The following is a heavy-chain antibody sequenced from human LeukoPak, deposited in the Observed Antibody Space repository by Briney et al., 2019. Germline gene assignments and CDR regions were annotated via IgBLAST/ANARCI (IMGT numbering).Heavy chain of an antibody. CDR3: ARDLRMVRGSRYYYYYGMDV. D-gene: IGHD3-10*01. Sequence: GRSLRLSCAASGFTFSSYGMHWVRQAPGKGLEWVAVIWYDGSNKYYADSVKGRFTTSRDNSKNTLYLQMNSLRAEDTAVYYCARDLRMVRGSRYYYYYGMDVWGQGTTVTVSS. J-gene: IGHJ6*02. CDR1: GFTFSSYG. CDR2: IWYDGSNK. V-gene: IGHV3-33*01.